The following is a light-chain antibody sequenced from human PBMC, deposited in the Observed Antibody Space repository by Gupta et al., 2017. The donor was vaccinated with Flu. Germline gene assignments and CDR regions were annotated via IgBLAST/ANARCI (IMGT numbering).Light chain of an antibody. J-gene: IGLJ3*02. Sequence: SSELTQDPAVSLALGQTVRITCQGDSLRTHYANWYQQKPGQAPVLVIYAKNHRPSGIPDRFSGSGSGNTVSLTITGAQAEDEADYYCDSRDTSDYHLVFGGGTKLTVL. CDR1: SLRTHY. CDR3: DSRDTSDYHLV. CDR2: AKN. V-gene: IGLV3-19*01.